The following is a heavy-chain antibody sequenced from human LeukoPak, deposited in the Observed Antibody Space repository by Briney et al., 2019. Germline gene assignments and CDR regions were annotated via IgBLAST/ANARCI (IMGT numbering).Heavy chain of an antibody. V-gene: IGHV1-69*13. J-gene: IGHJ4*02. CDR1: GGTFSSYA. D-gene: IGHD4-17*01. Sequence: ASVKVSCKASGGTFSSYAISWVRQAPGQGLEWMGGIIPIFGTANYAQKFQGRVTITADESTSTAYMELSSLRSEDTAVYYCAIDYGDYSTDLDWGQGTLVTVSS. CDR3: AIDYGDYSTDLD. CDR2: IIPIFGTA.